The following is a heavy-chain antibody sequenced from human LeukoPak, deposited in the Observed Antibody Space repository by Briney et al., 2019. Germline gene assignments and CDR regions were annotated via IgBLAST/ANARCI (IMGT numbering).Heavy chain of an antibody. V-gene: IGHV3-23*01. Sequence: GGSLRLSCAASGFTFSSHAMSWVRQAPGKGLEWVSAISGSGGSTYYADSVKGRFTISRDNSKNTLYLQMNSLRAEDTAVYYCAKDCSSTSCPDYWGQGTLVTVSS. CDR2: ISGSGGST. D-gene: IGHD2-2*01. J-gene: IGHJ4*02. CDR1: GFTFSSHA. CDR3: AKDCSSTSCPDY.